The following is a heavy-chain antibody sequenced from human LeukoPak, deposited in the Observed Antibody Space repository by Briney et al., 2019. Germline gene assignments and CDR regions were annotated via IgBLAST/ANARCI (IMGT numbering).Heavy chain of an antibody. D-gene: IGHD6-19*01. CDR3: ARDLRYSSGWSASGMDV. CDR2: ISTYNGNT. Sequence: ASVTVSFKGSGYTFTIHGISWVRQAPGQGREGMGWISTYNGNTNYSQKLQGRVCITTDTDTSKDYMDLRRQRSDDTAVYYCARDLRYSSGWSASGMDVWGKGTTVTISS. V-gene: IGHV1-18*01. CDR1: GYTFTIHG. J-gene: IGHJ6*03.